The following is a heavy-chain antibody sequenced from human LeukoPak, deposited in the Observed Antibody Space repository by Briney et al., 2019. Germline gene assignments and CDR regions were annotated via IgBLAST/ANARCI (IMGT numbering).Heavy chain of an antibody. CDR1: GGSFSGYY. D-gene: IGHD6-6*01. CDR2: INHSGST. CDR3: ARAPLRARRTPSLGWFDP. Sequence: SETLSLTCAVYGGSFSGYYWSWIRQPPGKGLEWIGEINHSGSTNYNPSLKSRVTISVDTSKNQFSLKLSSVTAADTAVYYCARAPLRARRTPSLGWFDPWGQGTLVTLFS. V-gene: IGHV4-34*01. J-gene: IGHJ5*02.